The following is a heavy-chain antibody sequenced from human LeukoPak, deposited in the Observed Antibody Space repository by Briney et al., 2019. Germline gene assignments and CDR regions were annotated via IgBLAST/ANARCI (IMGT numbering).Heavy chain of an antibody. CDR2: IIPIFGTA. J-gene: IGHJ4*02. Sequence: ASVTVSCTASGGTFSSYAISWVRQAPGQGLEWMGGIIPIFGTANYAQKFQGRVTITADESTSTAYMELSSLRSEDTAVYYCARDNIGREYRGYSGYEHNYWGQGTLVTVSS. D-gene: IGHD5-12*01. V-gene: IGHV1-69*01. CDR3: ARDNIGREYRGYSGYEHNY. CDR1: GGTFSSYA.